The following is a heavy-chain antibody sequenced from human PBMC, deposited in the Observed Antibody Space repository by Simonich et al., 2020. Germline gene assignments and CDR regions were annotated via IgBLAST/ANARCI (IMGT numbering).Heavy chain of an antibody. CDR3: ARDVDTAMVFDY. J-gene: IGHJ4*02. V-gene: IGHV3-21*01. Sequence: EVQLVESGGGLVKPGGSLILSCAASGFTFSSYSMNWVRQAPGKGMEWVSSSSSIGSYKYYADSVKGRLTISRDNAKNSLYLQMNSLRAEDTAVYYCARDVDTAMVFDYWGQGTLVTVSS. CDR1: GFTFSSYS. D-gene: IGHD5-18*01. CDR2: SSSIGSYK.